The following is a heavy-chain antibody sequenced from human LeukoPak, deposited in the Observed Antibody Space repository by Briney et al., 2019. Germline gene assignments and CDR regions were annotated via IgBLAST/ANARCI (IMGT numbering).Heavy chain of an antibody. CDR2: IYYSGST. V-gene: IGHV4-59*12. D-gene: IGHD5-18*01. J-gene: IGHJ4*02. CDR1: GGSISSYY. Sequence: PSETLSLTCTVSGGSISSYYWSWIRQPPGKGLEWIGYIYYSGSTNYNPSLKSRVTISVDTSKNQFSLKLSSVTAADTAVYYCARARGRGYSYGYYFDYWGQGTLVTVSS. CDR3: ARARGRGYSYGYYFDY.